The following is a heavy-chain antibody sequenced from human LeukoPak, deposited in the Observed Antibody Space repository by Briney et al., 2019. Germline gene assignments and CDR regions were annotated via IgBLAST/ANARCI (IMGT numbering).Heavy chain of an antibody. CDR1: GGTFSSYA. D-gene: IGHD2-15*01. CDR3: AREGRSHDAFDI. V-gene: IGHV1-69*04. CDR2: IIPILGIA. J-gene: IGHJ3*02. Sequence: ASVKVSCKASGGTFSSYAISWVRQAPGQGLEWMGRIIPILGIANYAQKFQGRVTITADKSTGTAYMELSSLRSEDTAVYYCAREGRSHDAFDIWGQGTMVTVSS.